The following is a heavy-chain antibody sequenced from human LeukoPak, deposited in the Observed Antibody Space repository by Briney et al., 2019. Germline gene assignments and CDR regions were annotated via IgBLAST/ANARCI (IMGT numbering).Heavy chain of an antibody. D-gene: IGHD5-12*01. CDR3: ARGGRGYSGYDAILRGYYFDY. CDR2: INHSGST. V-gene: IGHV4-34*01. CDR1: GGSFSGYY. J-gene: IGHJ4*02. Sequence: PSETLSLTCAVYGGSFSGYYWSWIRQPPGKGLEWIGEINHSGSTNYNPSLKSRVTISVDTSKNQFSLKLSSVTAADTAVYYCARGGRGYSGYDAILRGYYFDYWGQGTLVTVSS.